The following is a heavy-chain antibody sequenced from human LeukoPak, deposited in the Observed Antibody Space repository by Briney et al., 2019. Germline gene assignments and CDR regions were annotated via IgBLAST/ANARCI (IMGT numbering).Heavy chain of an antibody. V-gene: IGHV3-30-3*01. CDR1: GFTFSSYA. CDR2: ISYDGSNK. CDR3: ARLSLQYYFDY. J-gene: IGHJ4*02. Sequence: GGSLRLSCAASGFTFSSYAMHWVRQAPGKGLEWVAVISYDGSNKYYADSVKGRFTISRDNSKNTLYLQMNSLRAEDTAVYYCARLSLQYYFDYWGQGTLVTVSS. D-gene: IGHD4-11*01.